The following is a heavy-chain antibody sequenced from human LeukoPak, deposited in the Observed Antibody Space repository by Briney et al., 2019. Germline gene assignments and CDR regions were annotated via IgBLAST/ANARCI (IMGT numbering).Heavy chain of an antibody. CDR1: GFTFSSYA. J-gene: IGHJ4*02. D-gene: IGHD2-15*01. CDR3: APIVVVVAATQGVY. CDR2: ISGSGGST. Sequence: QAGGSLRLSCAASGFTFSSYAMSWVRQAPGKGLEWVSAISGSGGSTYYADSVKGRFTISRDNSKNTLYLQMNSLRAGDTAVYYCAPIVVVVAATQGVYWGQGTLVTVSS. V-gene: IGHV3-23*01.